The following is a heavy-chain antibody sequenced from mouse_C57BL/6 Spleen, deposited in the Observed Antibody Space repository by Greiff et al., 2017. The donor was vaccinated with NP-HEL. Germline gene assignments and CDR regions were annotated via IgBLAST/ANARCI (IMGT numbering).Heavy chain of an antibody. D-gene: IGHD4-1*01. Sequence: EVQLQQSGAELVWPGASVKLSCTASGFNIQDYYMHWVTQRPEQGLEWIGRIDPEAGGTEYAPKFQGKATMTADTSSNSPYLQLSILTSEDPALHYCTRCDWEVGAYWGKGTLVTVCA. V-gene: IGHV14-1*01. CDR2: IDPEAGGT. CDR3: TRCDWEVGAY. J-gene: IGHJ3*01. CDR1: GFNIQDYY.